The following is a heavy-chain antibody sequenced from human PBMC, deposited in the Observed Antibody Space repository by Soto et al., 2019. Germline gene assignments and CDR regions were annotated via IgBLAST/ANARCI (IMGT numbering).Heavy chain of an antibody. CDR1: GYTFTIYG. V-gene: IGHV1-18*04. Sequence: SVKVSCKASGYTFTIYGISCVRQSALQWLDWMGWISAYNGNTNYAQKLQGRVTMATDTSTSTAYMELRSLRSDDTAVYYCARDGIAVAGPGYYYYGMDVWGQGTTVTVSS. CDR2: ISAYNGNT. J-gene: IGHJ6*02. CDR3: ARDGIAVAGPGYYYYGMDV. D-gene: IGHD6-19*01.